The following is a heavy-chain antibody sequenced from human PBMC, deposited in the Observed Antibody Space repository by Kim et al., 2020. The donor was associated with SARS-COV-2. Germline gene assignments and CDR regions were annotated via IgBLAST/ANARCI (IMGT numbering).Heavy chain of an antibody. D-gene: IGHD4-17*01. V-gene: IGHV4-31*02. CDR3: ARGSGDYGGNSFDY. J-gene: IGHJ4*02. Sequence: NPCLKSRVTISVDTAKNQFSLELSSVTAADTAVYYCARGSGDYGGNSFDYWGQGTLVTVSS.